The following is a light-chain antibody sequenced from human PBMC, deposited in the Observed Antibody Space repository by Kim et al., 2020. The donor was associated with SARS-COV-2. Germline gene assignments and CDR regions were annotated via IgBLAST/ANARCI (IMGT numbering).Light chain of an antibody. Sequence: ASRGNRVTITCRASQNVNIWLAWYQQKPGQVPKLLIHKTAGLQGGVPSRFSGGGSGTDFTLTISSLQPDDFATYYCQQYHTHSTFGQGTKVEVK. CDR3: QQYHTHST. CDR1: QNVNIW. CDR2: KTA. V-gene: IGKV1-5*03. J-gene: IGKJ1*01.